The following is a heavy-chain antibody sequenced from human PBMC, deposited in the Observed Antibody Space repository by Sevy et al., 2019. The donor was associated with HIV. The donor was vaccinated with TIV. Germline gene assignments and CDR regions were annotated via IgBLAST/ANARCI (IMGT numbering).Heavy chain of an antibody. V-gene: IGHV4-30-4*01. D-gene: IGHD2-2*01. J-gene: IGHJ5*02. CDR3: ARDCISTSPHNWFDP. Sequence: SETLSLTCTVSGGSISSGDYYWTWIRQSPGKGLEWIWYIYYSGTTYYNPSLKSRVTISVDTSKNQFSLRLRSVTAADTAVYYCARDCISTSPHNWFDPWGQGTLVTVSS. CDR2: IYYSGTT. CDR1: GGSISSGDYY.